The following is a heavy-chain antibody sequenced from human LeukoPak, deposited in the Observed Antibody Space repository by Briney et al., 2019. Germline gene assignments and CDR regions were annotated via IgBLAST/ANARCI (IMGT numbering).Heavy chain of an antibody. CDR2: IYYSGST. CDR3: ARVESGSYYVSRGWFDP. CDR1: GGSISSYY. J-gene: IGHJ5*02. V-gene: IGHV4-59*08. Sequence: SETLSLTCTVSGGSISSYYWSWIRQPPGKGLEWIGYIYYSGSTNYNPSLKSRVTISVDTSKNQFSLKLSSVTAADTAVYYCARVESGSYYVSRGWFDPWGQGTLVTVSS. D-gene: IGHD1-26*01.